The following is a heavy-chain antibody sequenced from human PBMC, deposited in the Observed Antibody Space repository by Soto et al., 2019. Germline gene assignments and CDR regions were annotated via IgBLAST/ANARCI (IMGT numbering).Heavy chain of an antibody. CDR3: ARVISSWSAFDY. CDR2: ISYDGSNK. D-gene: IGHD6-13*01. CDR1: GFTFSSYA. Sequence: PGGSLRLPCAASGFTFSSYAMHWVRQAPGKGLEWVAVISYDGSNKYYADSVKGRFTISRDNSKNTLYLQMNSLRAEDTAVYYCARVISSWSAFDYWGQGTLVTVSS. J-gene: IGHJ4*02. V-gene: IGHV3-30-3*01.